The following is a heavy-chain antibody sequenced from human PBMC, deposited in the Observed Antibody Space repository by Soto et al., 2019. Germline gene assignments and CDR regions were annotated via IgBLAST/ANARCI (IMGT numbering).Heavy chain of an antibody. J-gene: IGHJ3*02. V-gene: IGHV5-51*01. CDR2: IYPGDSDT. CDR3: ARSTYYDILTGYYKGDAFDI. Sequence: LKISCKGSGYSFTSYWIGWVRQMPGKGLEWMGIIYPGDSDTRYSPSFQGQVTISADKSISTAYLQWSSLKASDTAMYYCARSTYYDILTGYYKGDAFDIWGQGTMVTVSS. D-gene: IGHD3-9*01. CDR1: GYSFTSYW.